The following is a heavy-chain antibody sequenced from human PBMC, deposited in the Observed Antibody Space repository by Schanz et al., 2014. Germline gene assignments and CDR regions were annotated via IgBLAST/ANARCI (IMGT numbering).Heavy chain of an antibody. V-gene: IGHV3-23*01. CDR2: ISGSGAST. CDR1: GFSFGTYA. D-gene: IGHD3-10*01. CDR3: VRDELLWFGEVLSLDY. J-gene: IGHJ4*02. Sequence: EVHLLESGGGLVQPGGSLRLSCAASGFSFGTYAMSWVRQAPGKGLLWVSGISGSGASTYYADSVKGRFTISRDNSNKTVDLQMNSLRAEDTALYYCVRDELLWFGEVLSLDYWGQGALVTVSS.